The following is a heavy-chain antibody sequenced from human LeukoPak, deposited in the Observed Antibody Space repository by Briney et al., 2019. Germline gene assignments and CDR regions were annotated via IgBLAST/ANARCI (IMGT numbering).Heavy chain of an antibody. CDR1: GGSISSYY. CDR2: IYYSGST. Sequence: SETLSLTCTVSGGSISSYYWSWIRQPPGKGLEWIGYIYYSGSTNYNPSLKSRVTISVDTSKNQFSLKLNSVTAADTAVYYCARRGYSSGFYYFGYWGQGTLVTVSS. D-gene: IGHD6-19*01. CDR3: ARRGYSSGFYYFGY. V-gene: IGHV4-59*08. J-gene: IGHJ4*02.